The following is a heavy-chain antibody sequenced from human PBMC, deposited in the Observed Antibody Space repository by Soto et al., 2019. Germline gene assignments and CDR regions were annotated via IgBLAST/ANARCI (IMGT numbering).Heavy chain of an antibody. J-gene: IGHJ5*02. CDR1: GYTFTSYG. CDR3: ARVGFWYNWNVTPLWWFDP. D-gene: IGHD1-1*01. CDR2: ISAYNGNT. V-gene: IGHV1-18*01. Sequence: QVQLVQSGAEVKKPGASVKVSCKASGYTFTSYGISWVRQAPGQGLEWMGWISAYNGNTNYAQKLQGRVTMTTDTSTSSAYMELRSLRSDDTAVYYCARVGFWYNWNVTPLWWFDPWGQGTLVTVSS.